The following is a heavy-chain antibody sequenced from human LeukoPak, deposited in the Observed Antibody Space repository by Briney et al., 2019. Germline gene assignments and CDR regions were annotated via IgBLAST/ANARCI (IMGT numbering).Heavy chain of an antibody. J-gene: IGHJ6*04. CDR2: IWYDGSNK. Sequence: GGSLRLSCAASGFTFSSYAMSWVRQAPGKGLEWVAVIWYDGSNKYYADSAKGRFTISRDNSKNTLYLQMNSLRAEDTAVYYCARGSRTTYGMDVWGKGTTVTVSS. CDR1: GFTFSSYA. D-gene: IGHD4-11*01. V-gene: IGHV3-33*08. CDR3: ARGSRTTYGMDV.